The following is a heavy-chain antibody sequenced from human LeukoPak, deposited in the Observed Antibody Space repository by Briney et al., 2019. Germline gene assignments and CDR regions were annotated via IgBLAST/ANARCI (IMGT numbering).Heavy chain of an antibody. CDR1: GFTFSSYG. Sequence: GRSLRLSCAASGFTFSSYGMHWVRQAPGKGLEWVAVISYDGSNKYYADSVKGRFTIYRDNSKNTLYLQMNSLRAEDTAVYYCAKRSVAGHYGMDVWGQGTTVTVSS. V-gene: IGHV3-30*18. D-gene: IGHD6-19*01. CDR2: ISYDGSNK. J-gene: IGHJ6*02. CDR3: AKRSVAGHYGMDV.